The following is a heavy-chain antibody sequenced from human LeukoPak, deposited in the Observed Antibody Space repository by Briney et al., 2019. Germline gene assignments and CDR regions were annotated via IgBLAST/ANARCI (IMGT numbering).Heavy chain of an antibody. CDR3: ARDSRGYYYDSSGYYLFDY. CDR1: GGSIRSSNW. V-gene: IGHV4-4*01. J-gene: IGHJ4*02. D-gene: IGHD3-22*01. Sequence: PEPLSLTCAVSGGSIRSSNWWSWVRQPPGKGLEWIGEIYHSGSTNYNPSLKSRVTIAVDKSKNQFSLKLSSVTAADTAVYSCARDSRGYYYDSSGYYLFDYWGQGTLVTVSS. CDR2: IYHSGST.